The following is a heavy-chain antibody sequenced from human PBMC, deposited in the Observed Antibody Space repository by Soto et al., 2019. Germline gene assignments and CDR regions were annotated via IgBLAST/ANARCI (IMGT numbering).Heavy chain of an antibody. CDR3: ARDRARLGGHDY. J-gene: IGHJ4*02. CDR2: IYYSGST. CDR1: GGSISSGDYY. V-gene: IGHV4-30-4*01. Sequence: PSETLSLTCTVSGGSISSGDYYWSWIRQPPGKGLEWIGYIYYSGSTYYNPSLKSRVTISVDTSKNQFSLKLSSVTAADTAVYYCARDRARLGGHDYWGQGXLVTVSS. D-gene: IGHD3-16*01.